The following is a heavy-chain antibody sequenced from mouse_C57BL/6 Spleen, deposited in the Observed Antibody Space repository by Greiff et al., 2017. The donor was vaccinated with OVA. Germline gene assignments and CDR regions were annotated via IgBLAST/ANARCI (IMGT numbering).Heavy chain of an antibody. CDR2: ISNGGGST. J-gene: IGHJ4*01. Sequence: EVQVVESGGGLVQPGGSLKLSCAASGFTFSDYYMYWVRQTPEKRLEWVAYISNGGGSTYYPDTVKGRFTISRDNAKNTLYLQMSRLKSEDTAMYYCARHTYDYDDAMDYWGQGTSVTVSS. CDR1: GFTFSDYY. D-gene: IGHD2-4*01. V-gene: IGHV5-12*01. CDR3: ARHTYDYDDAMDY.